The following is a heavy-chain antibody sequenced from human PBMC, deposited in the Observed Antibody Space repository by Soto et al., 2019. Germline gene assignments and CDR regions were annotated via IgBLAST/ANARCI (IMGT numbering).Heavy chain of an antibody. Sequence: SETLSLTCTVSGGSISSSSCYWGWIHQPPGKGLEWIGSIYYSGSTYYNPSLKSRVTISVDTSKNQFSLKLSSVTAADTAVYYCARQGRITMVRGADFDYWGQGTLVTVSS. CDR1: GGSISSSSCY. D-gene: IGHD3-10*01. CDR2: IYYSGST. J-gene: IGHJ4*02. CDR3: ARQGRITMVRGADFDY. V-gene: IGHV4-39*01.